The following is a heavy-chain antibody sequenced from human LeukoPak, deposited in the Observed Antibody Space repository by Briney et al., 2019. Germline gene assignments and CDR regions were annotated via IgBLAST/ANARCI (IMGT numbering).Heavy chain of an antibody. CDR1: GFTFRSSA. J-gene: IGHJ4*02. CDR2: ISATGGTT. V-gene: IGHV3-23*01. D-gene: IGHD3-10*01. Sequence: PGGSLRVLCAGSGFTFRSSAMHWVRQAPGKGPEWVSDISATGGTTYYADSAKGRFTVSRDNSNNTLYLQMSGLRADDTAIYYCAKDGDGSTNTWFGIRGSFDYWGQGALVTVSS. CDR3: AKDGDGSTNTWFGIRGSFDY.